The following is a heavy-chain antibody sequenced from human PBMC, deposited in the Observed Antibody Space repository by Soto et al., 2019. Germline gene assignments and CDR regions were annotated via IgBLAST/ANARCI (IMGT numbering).Heavy chain of an antibody. J-gene: IGHJ5*01. CDR3: AKNRPLGNGSHFDS. D-gene: IGHD1-26*01. V-gene: IGHV3-23*01. Sequence: EVKLLESGGALVQPGGSLRLSCSASGFTFSAYTMTWIRQAPGKGLEWVSGIRENGDPTYYSDAVKGRFTISRDNSRNTLYFQLDSLRPEDTAIYYCAKNRPLGNGSHFDSWGRGTRVTVSS. CDR2: IRENGDPT. CDR1: GFTFSAYT.